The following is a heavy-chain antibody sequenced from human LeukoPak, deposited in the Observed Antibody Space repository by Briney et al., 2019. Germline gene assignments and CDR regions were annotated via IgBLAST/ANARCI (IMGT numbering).Heavy chain of an antibody. CDR3: ARGLKEPDIVVVPAATNWFDP. Sequence: SETLSLTCAVYGGSFSGYYWSWIRQPPGKGLEWIGEINHSGSTNYNPSLKSRVTISVDTSKNQFSLKLSSVTAADTAVYYCARGLKEPDIVVVPAATNWFDPWGQGTLVTVSS. CDR1: GGSFSGYY. CDR2: INHSGST. V-gene: IGHV4-34*01. J-gene: IGHJ5*02. D-gene: IGHD2-2*01.